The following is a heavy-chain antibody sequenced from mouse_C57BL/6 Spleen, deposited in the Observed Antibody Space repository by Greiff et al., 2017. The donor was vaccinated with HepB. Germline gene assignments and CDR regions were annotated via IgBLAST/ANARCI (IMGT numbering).Heavy chain of an antibody. CDR3: ARDWTYFDY. J-gene: IGHJ2*01. CDR2: ISDGGSYT. CDR1: GFTFSSYA. V-gene: IGHV5-4*01. Sequence: DVKLVESGGGLVKPGGSLKLSCAASGFTFSSYAMSWVRQTPEKRLEWVATISDGGSYTYYPDNVKGRFTISRDNAKNNLYLQMSHLKSEDTAMYYCARDWTYFDYWGQGTTLTVSS.